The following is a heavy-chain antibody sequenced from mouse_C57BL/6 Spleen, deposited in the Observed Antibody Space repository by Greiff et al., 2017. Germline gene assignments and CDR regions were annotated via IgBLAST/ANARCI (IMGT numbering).Heavy chain of an antibody. CDR2: IYPGDGDT. Sequence: QVQLQQSGPELVKPGASVKISCKASGYAFSSSWMNWVKQRPGQGLEWIGRIYPGDGDTNYNEKFKGKATLTADKSSSTAYMQLSSLTSEDSAVSFCATYDYDVFFDYWGQGTTLTVSS. D-gene: IGHD2-4*01. J-gene: IGHJ2*01. V-gene: IGHV1-82*01. CDR1: GYAFSSSW. CDR3: ATYDYDVFFDY.